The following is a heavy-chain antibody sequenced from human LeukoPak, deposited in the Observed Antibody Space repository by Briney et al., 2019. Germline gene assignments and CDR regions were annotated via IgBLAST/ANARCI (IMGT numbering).Heavy chain of an antibody. CDR3: AESNDILTGYYAFDI. J-gene: IGHJ3*02. Sequence: GSLRLSCAASGFTFSSYEMNWIRQPPGKGLEWIGSIYYSGSTYYNPSLKSRVTISVDTSKNQFSLKLSSVTAADTAVYYCAESNDILTGYYAFDIWGQGTMVTVSS. D-gene: IGHD3-9*01. V-gene: IGHV4-39*07. CDR1: GFTFSSYE. CDR2: IYYSGST.